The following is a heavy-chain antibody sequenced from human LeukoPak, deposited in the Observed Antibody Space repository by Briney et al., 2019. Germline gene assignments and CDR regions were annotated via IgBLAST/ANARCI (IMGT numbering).Heavy chain of an antibody. D-gene: IGHD3-22*01. Sequence: ASVKVSCKASGYTFTGYYMHWVRQAPGQGLEWMGWISAYNGNTNYAQKLQGRVTMTTDTSTSTAYMELRSLRSDDTAVYYCARPYYDSSAPPYDYWGQGTLATVSS. CDR3: ARPYYDSSAPPYDY. CDR1: GYTFTGYY. V-gene: IGHV1-18*04. CDR2: ISAYNGNT. J-gene: IGHJ4*02.